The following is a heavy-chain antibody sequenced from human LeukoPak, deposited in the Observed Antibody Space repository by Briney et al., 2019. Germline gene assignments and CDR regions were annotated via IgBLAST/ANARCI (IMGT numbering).Heavy chain of an antibody. J-gene: IGHJ3*02. CDR3: AREFTMIVVVGVFDI. CDR2: ISGSGDTV. D-gene: IGHD3-22*01. Sequence: RTGGSLRLSCAASGFTFGSYAMSWVRQAPGKGLEWLSSISGSGDTVYYADSVRGRFTVSRDNARSSLYLQIDGLRAEDTAFYYCAREFTMIVVVGVFDIWGQGTLVTVSS. V-gene: IGHV3-23*01. CDR1: GFTFGSYA.